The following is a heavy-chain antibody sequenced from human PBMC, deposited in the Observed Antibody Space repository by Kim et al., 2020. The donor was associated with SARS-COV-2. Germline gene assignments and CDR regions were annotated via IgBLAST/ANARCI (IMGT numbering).Heavy chain of an antibody. V-gene: IGHV4-34*01. CDR1: GVSFSGYY. J-gene: IGHJ6*02. D-gene: IGHD5-12*01. CDR3: AREVDSGYETRPLYYYYYGMDV. CDR2: INHSGST. Sequence: SETLSLTCAVYGVSFSGYYWSWIRQPPGKGLEWIGEINHSGSTNYNPSLKSRVTISVDTSKNQLSLMLSSVTAANRAVYYCAREVDSGYETRPLYYYYYGMDVWGQGTPVTVSS.